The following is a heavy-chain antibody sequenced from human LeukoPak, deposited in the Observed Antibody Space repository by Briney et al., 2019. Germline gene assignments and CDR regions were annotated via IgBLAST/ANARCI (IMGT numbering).Heavy chain of an antibody. CDR3: ARAPNSIWFDP. V-gene: IGHV4-39*07. J-gene: IGHJ5*02. CDR1: GGSISSSSYY. D-gene: IGHD2-8*01. CDR2: IYYSVST. Sequence: PSETLSLTCTVSGGSISSSSYYWGWIRQPPGKGLEWIGSIYYSVSTYYNPSLKSRVTISVDTSKNQFSLKLSSVTAADTAVYYCARAPNSIWFDPWGQGTLVTVSS.